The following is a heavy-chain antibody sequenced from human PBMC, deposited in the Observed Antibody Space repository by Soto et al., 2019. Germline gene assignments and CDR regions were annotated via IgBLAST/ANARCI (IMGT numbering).Heavy chain of an antibody. CDR2: ISYDGSDK. CDR1: GFTFSSYG. J-gene: IGHJ1*01. CDR3: AKGVVVANTYFQH. V-gene: IGHV3-30*18. D-gene: IGHD2-15*01. Sequence: QVQLVESGGGVVQPGRSLRLSCAASGFTFSSYGMHWVRQAPGKGLEWVAVISYDGSDKYYADSVKGRFTISRDNSNNTLYLQRDSLRAEDTAVYYCAKGVVVANTYFQHWGQGTLVTVAS.